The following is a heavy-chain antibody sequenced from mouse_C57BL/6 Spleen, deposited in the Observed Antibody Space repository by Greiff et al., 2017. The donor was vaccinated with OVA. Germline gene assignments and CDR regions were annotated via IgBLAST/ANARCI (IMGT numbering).Heavy chain of an antibody. CDR3: ARDFGYDRNFDY. Sequence: QVQLKQSGPELVKPGASVKISCKASGYAFSSSWMNWVKQRPGKGLEWIGRIYPGDGDTNYNGKFKGKATLTADKSSSTAYMQLSSQTSEDSAVYFCARDFGYDRNFDYWGQGTTLTVSS. CDR1: GYAFSSSW. V-gene: IGHV1-82*01. CDR2: IYPGDGDT. J-gene: IGHJ2*01. D-gene: IGHD2-2*01.